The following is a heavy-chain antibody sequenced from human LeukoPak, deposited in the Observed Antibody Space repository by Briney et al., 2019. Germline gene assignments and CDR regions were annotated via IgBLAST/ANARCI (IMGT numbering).Heavy chain of an antibody. CDR2: INPSGGST. V-gene: IGHV1-46*01. Sequence: ASVKVSCKASGYTFTSYYKHWVRQAPGQGLEWMGIINPSGGSTSYAQKFQGRVTMTRDTSTSTVYMELSSLRSEDTAVYYCARQGCSSTSCYELWWFDPWGQGTLVTVSS. J-gene: IGHJ5*02. D-gene: IGHD2-2*01. CDR1: GYTFTSYY. CDR3: ARQGCSSTSCYELWWFDP.